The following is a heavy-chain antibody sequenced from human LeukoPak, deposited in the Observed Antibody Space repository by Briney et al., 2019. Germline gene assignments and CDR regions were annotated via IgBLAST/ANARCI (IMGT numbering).Heavy chain of an antibody. J-gene: IGHJ4*02. CDR1: GFTFSNAW. D-gene: IGHD6-13*01. Sequence: PGGSLRLSCAASGFTFSNAWMSWVRQAPGKGLEWVAFIRYDGSNKYYADSVKGRFTISRDNSKNTLYLQMNSLRAEDTAVYYCAKDPNRGIAAAGAFDYWGQGTLVTVSS. CDR3: AKDPNRGIAAAGAFDY. V-gene: IGHV3-30*02. CDR2: IRYDGSNK.